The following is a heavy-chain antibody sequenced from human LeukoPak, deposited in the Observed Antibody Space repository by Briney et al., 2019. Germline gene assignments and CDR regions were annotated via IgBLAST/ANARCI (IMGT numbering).Heavy chain of an antibody. J-gene: IGHJ6*02. D-gene: IGHD4-17*01. Sequence: SETLSLTCTVSGGSISSYYWSWIRQPPGKGLEWIGYIYYSGSTNYNPSLKSRVTISVDTSKNQFSLKLSSVTAADTAVYYCARDYGDYPGSYYYYGRDVGGQGPTVTVSS. CDR2: IYYSGST. CDR1: GGSISSYY. CDR3: ARDYGDYPGSYYYYGRDV. V-gene: IGHV4-59*01.